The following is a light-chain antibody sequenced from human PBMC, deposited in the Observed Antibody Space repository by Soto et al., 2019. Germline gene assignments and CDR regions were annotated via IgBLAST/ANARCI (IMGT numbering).Light chain of an antibody. CDR2: TAS. V-gene: IGKV3-20*01. J-gene: IGKJ2*01. CDR1: QSVSSRS. Sequence: EILLTQSPGTVSLSPGERATLPCRARQSVSSRSLACYQPRPGQAPRLLIFTASSRATGTPDRFSGSGSGTDFTLTISRLETEDFAVYYCQLYGSSPPYIFGQGTKVDIK. CDR3: QLYGSSPPYI.